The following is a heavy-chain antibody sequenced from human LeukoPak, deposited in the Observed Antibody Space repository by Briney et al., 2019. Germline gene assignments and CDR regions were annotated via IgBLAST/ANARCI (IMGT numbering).Heavy chain of an antibody. D-gene: IGHD6-19*01. Sequence: ASVKVSCKASGYTFTGYYMHLVRQAPGQGLEWMGWINPNSGGTNYAQKFQGRVTMTRDTSISTAYMELSRLRSDDTAVYYCARDRVGYSSGWFDYWGQGTLVTVSS. CDR3: ARDRVGYSSGWFDY. J-gene: IGHJ4*02. CDR1: GYTFTGYY. V-gene: IGHV1-2*02. CDR2: INPNSGGT.